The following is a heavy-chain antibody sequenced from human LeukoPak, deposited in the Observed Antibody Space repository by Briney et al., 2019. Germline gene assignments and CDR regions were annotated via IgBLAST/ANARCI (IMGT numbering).Heavy chain of an antibody. D-gene: IGHD3-3*01. CDR3: ARDPGSGYLL. CDR2: ISSSSSYI. V-gene: IGHV3-21*01. CDR1: GFTFSSYS. Sequence: SGGSLRLSCAASGFTFSSYSMNWVRQAPGKGLEWVSSISSSSSYIYYADSVKGRFTISRDNAKNSLYLRMNSLRAEDTAVYYCARDPGSGYLLWGQGTTVTVSS. J-gene: IGHJ6*02.